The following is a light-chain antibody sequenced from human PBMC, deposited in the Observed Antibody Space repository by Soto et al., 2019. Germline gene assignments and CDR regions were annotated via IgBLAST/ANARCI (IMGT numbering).Light chain of an antibody. CDR1: QSVRSSY. V-gene: IGKV3-20*01. J-gene: IGKJ2*01. CDR3: QQYESSPYT. CDR2: GAS. Sequence: EIVLTQSPGTLSLSPGKRATLSCRASQSVRSSYLAWYHQKPGQPPRLLIFGASNRATGIPDRFSGSESGTDFTLTISRLEPEDFAVYYCQQYESSPYTFGQGTRLEIK.